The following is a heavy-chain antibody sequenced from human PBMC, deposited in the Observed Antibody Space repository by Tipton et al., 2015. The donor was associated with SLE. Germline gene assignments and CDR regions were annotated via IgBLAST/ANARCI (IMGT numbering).Heavy chain of an antibody. CDR1: FGSINSANHY. V-gene: IGHV4-31*03. J-gene: IGHJ3*02. Sequence: LSLTCTVSFGSINSANHYWSWVRQLPGEGLEWIGFIYYRGSAYYNPSLQSRVTISLDMSKNQFSLTMTSVTAADTAMYYCAREVDTMDDSDAFDIWGQGTVVTVSS. CDR3: AREVDTMDDSDAFDI. D-gene: IGHD3-10*01. CDR2: IYYRGSA.